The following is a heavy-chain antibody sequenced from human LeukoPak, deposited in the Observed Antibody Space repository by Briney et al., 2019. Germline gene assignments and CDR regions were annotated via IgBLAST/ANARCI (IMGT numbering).Heavy chain of an antibody. D-gene: IGHD3-22*01. J-gene: IGHJ3*02. CDR3: ARSRGNYYDSSGYSLGAFDI. CDR1: GYTFTSYG. CDR2: ISAYNGNT. V-gene: IGHV1-18*01. Sequence: GASVKVSCKASGYTFTSYGISWVRQAPGQGHEWMGWISAYNGNTNYAQKLQGRVTMTTDTSTSTAYMELRSLRSDDTAVYYCARSRGNYYDSSGYSLGAFDIWGQGTMVTVSS.